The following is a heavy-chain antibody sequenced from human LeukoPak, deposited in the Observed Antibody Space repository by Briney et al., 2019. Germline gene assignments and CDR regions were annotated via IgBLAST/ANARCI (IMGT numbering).Heavy chain of an antibody. J-gene: IGHJ4*02. CDR3: ARDRTMVKGRDHFDY. CDR2: INQDGSEK. V-gene: IGHV3-7*01. CDR1: GFIFSTYW. D-gene: IGHD3-10*01. Sequence: GGSLRLSCAASGFIFSTYWMTWVRQAPGKGLEWVANINQDGSEKYYVASVEGRFTISRDSAKTSLYLQMNSLRAEDTAVYYCARDRTMVKGRDHFDYWGQGTLVTVSS.